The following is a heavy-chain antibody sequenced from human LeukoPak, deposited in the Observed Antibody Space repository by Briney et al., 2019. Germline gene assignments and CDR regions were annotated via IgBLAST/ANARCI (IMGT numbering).Heavy chain of an antibody. V-gene: IGHV4-38-2*02. J-gene: IGHJ4*02. CDR1: GYSISSGYY. D-gene: IGHD6-19*01. CDR2: IYHSGST. Sequence: SETLSLTCTVSGYSISSGYYWGWIRQPPGKGLEWIGSIYHSGSTNYNPSLKSRVTISVDKSKNQFSLKLSSVTAADTAVYYCARATGIAVAGRDLYFDYWGQGTLVTVSS. CDR3: ARATGIAVAGRDLYFDY.